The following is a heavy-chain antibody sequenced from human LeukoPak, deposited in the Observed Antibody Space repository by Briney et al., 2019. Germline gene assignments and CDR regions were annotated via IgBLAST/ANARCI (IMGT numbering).Heavy chain of an antibody. CDR1: GGTFSIYA. CDR3: ARDLSGVWSGYYAPLDNWFDP. D-gene: IGHD3-3*01. Sequence: SVKVSCKASGGTFSIYAISWVRQAPGQGLEWMGGIIPIFGTANYAQKFQGRVTITADESTSTAYMELSSLRSEDTAVYYCARDLSGVWSGYYAPLDNWFDPWGQGTLVTVSS. V-gene: IGHV1-69*13. J-gene: IGHJ5*02. CDR2: IIPIFGTA.